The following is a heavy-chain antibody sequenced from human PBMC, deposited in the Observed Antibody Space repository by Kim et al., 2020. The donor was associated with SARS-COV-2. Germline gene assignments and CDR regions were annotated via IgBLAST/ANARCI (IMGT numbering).Heavy chain of an antibody. Sequence: GGSLRLSCAASGFTFSSYWMSWVRQAPGKGLEWVANIKQDGSEKYYVDSVKGRFTISRDNAKNSLYLQMNSLRAEDTAVYYCARGVPAAPPPTIYYYYMDVWGKGTTVTVSS. V-gene: IGHV3-7*01. J-gene: IGHJ6*03. D-gene: IGHD2-2*01. CDR1: GFTFSSYW. CDR3: ARGVPAAPPPTIYYYYMDV. CDR2: IKQDGSEK.